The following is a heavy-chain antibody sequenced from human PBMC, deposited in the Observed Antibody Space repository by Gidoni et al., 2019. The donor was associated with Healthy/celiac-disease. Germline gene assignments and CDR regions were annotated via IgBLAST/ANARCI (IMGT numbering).Heavy chain of an antibody. CDR3: ARFMTTPPVDL. Sequence: QVQLQQWGAGLLKPSETLSLTCAVYGGSFSGYYWSWIRQPPGKGLEWIGEINHSGSTNYNPSLKSRVTISVDTSKNQFSLKLSSVTAADTAVYYCARFMTTPPVDLWGRGTLVTVSS. CDR2: INHSGST. CDR1: GGSFSGYY. J-gene: IGHJ2*01. D-gene: IGHD4-17*01. V-gene: IGHV4-34*01.